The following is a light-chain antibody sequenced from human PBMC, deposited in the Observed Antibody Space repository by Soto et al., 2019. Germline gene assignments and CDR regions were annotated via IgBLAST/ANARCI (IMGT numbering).Light chain of an antibody. CDR1: SSDVGGYNF. CDR3: TSSASSSTLL. Sequence: QSVLTQPASVSGSPGQSITISCTGTSSDVGGYNFVSWYQHHPGKAPKLMIYEVSSRPSGVSNRFSGSKSGNTASLNISGLQAEDQPDYYCTSSASSSTLLFGTGTKVTVL. J-gene: IGLJ1*01. V-gene: IGLV2-14*01. CDR2: EVS.